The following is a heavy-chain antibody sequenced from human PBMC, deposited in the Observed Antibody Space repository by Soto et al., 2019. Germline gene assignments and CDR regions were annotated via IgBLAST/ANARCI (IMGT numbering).Heavy chain of an antibody. J-gene: IGHJ5*02. V-gene: IGHV5-51*01. D-gene: IGHD6-6*01. CDR3: ARRNAARSLASQWFDP. CDR2: IYPGYSDT. Sequence: GESLKISCKGSGYSFTSYWIGWVRQMPGKRLEWMGIIYPGYSDTRYSPSFQGQVTISADQSISTAYLEWSSLKASDTAMYYCARRNAARSLASQWFDPWGQGTLVTVSS. CDR1: GYSFTSYW.